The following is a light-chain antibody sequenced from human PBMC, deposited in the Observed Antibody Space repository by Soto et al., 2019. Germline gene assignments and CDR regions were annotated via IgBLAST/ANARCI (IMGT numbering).Light chain of an antibody. CDR3: QQYNNGRPWT. J-gene: IGKJ1*01. CDR2: GAS. V-gene: IGKV3-15*01. CDR1: QSVSSN. Sequence: EIESTQSPSTVPVSQVERVTXTCRASQSVSSNLAWYQQKPGRSPPLLLYGASTSFTGIPPTFSGSGSGTEFTLTISSLQAEDFAGYYCQQYNNGRPWTFGQGTKVDI.